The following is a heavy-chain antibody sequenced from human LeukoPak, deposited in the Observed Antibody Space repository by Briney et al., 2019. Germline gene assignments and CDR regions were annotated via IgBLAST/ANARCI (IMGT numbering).Heavy chain of an antibody. J-gene: IGHJ5*02. Sequence: SETLSLTCAVYGGSFSGYYWSWIRQPPGKGLEWIGEINHSGSTNYNPSLKSRVTISVDTSKNQFSLKLSSVTAADTAVYYRARGRIQLWLRWFDPWGQGTLVTVSS. CDR2: INHSGST. V-gene: IGHV4-34*01. D-gene: IGHD5-18*01. CDR3: ARGRIQLWLRWFDP. CDR1: GGSFSGYY.